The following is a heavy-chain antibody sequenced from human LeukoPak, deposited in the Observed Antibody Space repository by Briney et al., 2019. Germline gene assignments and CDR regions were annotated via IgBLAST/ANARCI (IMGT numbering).Heavy chain of an antibody. J-gene: IGHJ4*02. CDR2: IYPSGST. Sequence: PSETLSLTCTVSGCSISSYYWNWIRQPAGKGLAWIGHIYPSGSTNYNPSLKSRVTMSVDTSKNQFSLRLRSVTAADTAVYYCARGDWYSNSWPHFDYWGQGSLVTVSS. CDR1: GCSISSYY. CDR3: ARGDWYSNSWPHFDY. D-gene: IGHD6-13*01. V-gene: IGHV4-4*07.